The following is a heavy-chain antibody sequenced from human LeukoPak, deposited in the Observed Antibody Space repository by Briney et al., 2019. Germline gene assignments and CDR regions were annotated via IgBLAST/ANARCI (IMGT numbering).Heavy chain of an antibody. J-gene: IGHJ6*03. V-gene: IGHV4-4*07. CDR1: GGSISSYY. CDR3: ARRALYYYGSGSYPYYYYYYMDV. CDR2: IYTSGST. D-gene: IGHD3-10*01. Sequence: SETLSLTCTVSGGSISSYYWSWIRQPAGKGLEWIGRIYTSGSTNYNPSLKSRVTMSVDTSKNQFSLKLSSVTAADTAVYYCARRALYYYGSGSYPYYYYYYMDVWGKGTTVTISS.